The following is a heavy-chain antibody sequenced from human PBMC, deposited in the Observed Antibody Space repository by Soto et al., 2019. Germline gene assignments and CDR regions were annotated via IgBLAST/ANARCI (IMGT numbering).Heavy chain of an antibody. CDR2: MNPNSGNT. V-gene: IGHV1-8*01. D-gene: IGHD2-15*01. J-gene: IGHJ4*02. CDR1: GYTFTSYD. Sequence: GASVKLTCKASGYTFTSYDINWVRQATGQGLEWMGWMNPNSGNTGYAQKFQGRVTMTRNTSISTAYMELSSLRSEDTAVYYCAKGSCSGGSCYPHLEYWGQGTLVTVSS. CDR3: AKGSCSGGSCYPHLEY.